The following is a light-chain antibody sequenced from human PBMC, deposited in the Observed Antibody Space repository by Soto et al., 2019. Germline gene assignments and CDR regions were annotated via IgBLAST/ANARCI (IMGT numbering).Light chain of an antibody. CDR1: QSISTY. J-gene: IGKJ1*01. CDR2: DSS. CDR3: QPSYSNPTLT. V-gene: IGKV1-39*01. Sequence: DIQLTQSASSLSASVGGRITITCRASQSISTYLNWYQQQPGEAPTLRVYDSSTLQSGVPSRFSGSGFGAEFTLTVSSLQPEDFATYYCQPSYSNPTLTFGQGTKVDI.